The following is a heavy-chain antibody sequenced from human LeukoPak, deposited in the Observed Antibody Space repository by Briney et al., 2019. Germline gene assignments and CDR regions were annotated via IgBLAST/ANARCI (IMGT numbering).Heavy chain of an antibody. CDR2: INPNSGGT. D-gene: IGHD6-6*01. V-gene: IGHV1-2*02. CDR1: GYTFTSYY. Sequence: ASVKVSCKASGYTFTSYYMHWVRQAPGQGLEWMGWINPNSGGTNYAQKFQGRVTMTRDTSISTAYMELSRLRSDDTAVYYCARLKAPWYYYYMDVWGKGTTVTVSS. CDR3: ARLKAPWYYYYMDV. J-gene: IGHJ6*03.